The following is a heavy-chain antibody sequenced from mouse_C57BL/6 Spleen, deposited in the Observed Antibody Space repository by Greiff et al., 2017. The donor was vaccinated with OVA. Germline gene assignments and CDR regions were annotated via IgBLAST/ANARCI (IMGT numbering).Heavy chain of an antibody. CDR3: AISGGYYSNYADWYFDG. J-gene: IGHJ1*03. CDR1: GYTFTSYW. D-gene: IGHD2-5*01. V-gene: IGHV1-55*01. Sequence: VQLQQPGAELVKPGASVKMSCKASGYTFTSYWITWVKQRPGQGLEWIGDIYPGSGSTNYNEKFKSKATLTVDTSSSTAYMQLSSLTSEDSAVYYCAISGGYYSNYADWYFDGWGTGTTVTVSS. CDR2: IYPGSGST.